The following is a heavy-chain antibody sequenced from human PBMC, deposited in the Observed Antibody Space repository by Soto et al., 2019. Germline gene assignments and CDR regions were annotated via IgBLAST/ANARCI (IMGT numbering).Heavy chain of an antibody. Sequence: QVQLVESGGGVVQPGRSLRLSCAASGFTFSTHGMHWVRQVPGKGLEWVAAISYDGNNKYYADSVKGRFTISRDNPKKTLYLQMNSLRTEDTAVYFCAKDRFSGNDYFGSWGQGTLVTVSS. CDR3: AKDRFSGNDYFGS. CDR2: ISYDGNNK. D-gene: IGHD5-12*01. V-gene: IGHV3-30*18. CDR1: GFTFSTHG. J-gene: IGHJ4*02.